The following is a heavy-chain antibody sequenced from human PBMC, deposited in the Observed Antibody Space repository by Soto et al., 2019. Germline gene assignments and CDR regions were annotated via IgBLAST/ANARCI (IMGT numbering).Heavy chain of an antibody. CDR1: CGSLSSSSYY. V-gene: IGHV4-39*01. CDR3: ARLGNLINWFDP. CDR2: IYYSGST. D-gene: IGHD1-26*01. J-gene: IGHJ5*02. Sequence: SGTLSLTCTVSCGSLSSSSYYWGWVRRPPGKGLEWIGSIYYSGSTYYNPSLKSRVTISVDTSKNQFSLKLSSVTAADTAVYYCARLGNLINWFDPWGQGTLVTVSS.